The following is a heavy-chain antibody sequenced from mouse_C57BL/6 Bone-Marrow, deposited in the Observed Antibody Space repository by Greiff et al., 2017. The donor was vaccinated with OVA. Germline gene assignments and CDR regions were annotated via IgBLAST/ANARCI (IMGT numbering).Heavy chain of an antibody. D-gene: IGHD3-3*01. CDR1: GYTFTSYW. V-gene: IGHV1-50*01. Sequence: QVQLQQPGAELVKPGASVKLSCKASGYTFTSYWMQWVKQRPGQGLEWIGEIDPSDSYTTYNQKFKGKATLTVDTSSSTAYMQLSSLTSEDAAVYYCASRGAMDDWGQGTSVTVSS. CDR3: ASRGAMDD. J-gene: IGHJ4*01. CDR2: IDPSDSYT.